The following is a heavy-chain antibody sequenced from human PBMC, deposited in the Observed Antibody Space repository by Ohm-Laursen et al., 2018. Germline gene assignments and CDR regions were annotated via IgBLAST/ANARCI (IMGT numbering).Heavy chain of an antibody. Sequence: SLRLSCSASGFTFSSYGMHWVRQAPGKGLEWVAVISYDGSNKYYADSVKGRFTISRDNSKNTLYLQMNSLRAEDTAVYYCAKRRGDYGDNYYYYGMDVWGQGTTVTVSS. CDR2: ISYDGSNK. V-gene: IGHV3-30*18. CDR3: AKRRGDYGDNYYYYGMDV. J-gene: IGHJ6*02. D-gene: IGHD4-17*01. CDR1: GFTFSSYG.